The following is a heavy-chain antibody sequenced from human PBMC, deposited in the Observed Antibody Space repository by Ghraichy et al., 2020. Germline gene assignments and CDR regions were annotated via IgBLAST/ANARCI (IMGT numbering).Heavy chain of an antibody. Sequence: SETLSLTCTISGDSISNYYWSWIRQPPGKELEWIGYIFDSGITNYNPSLMRRVTISLDTSKTHLSLALRSVTAADTAVYYCARRGRIGGTVGWFDSWGQGTLVTVSA. V-gene: IGHV4-59*08. D-gene: IGHD3-16*01. CDR3: ARRGRIGGTVGWFDS. J-gene: IGHJ5*01. CDR1: GDSISNYY. CDR2: IFDSGIT.